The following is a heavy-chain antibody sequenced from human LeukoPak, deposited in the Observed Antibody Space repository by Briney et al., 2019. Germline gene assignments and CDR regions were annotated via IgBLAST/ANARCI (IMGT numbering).Heavy chain of an antibody. CDR1: GGSISSYY. CDR3: ARIPYCSGGSCYPDY. D-gene: IGHD2-15*01. J-gene: IGHJ4*02. V-gene: IGHV4-59*01. CDR2: IYYSGST. Sequence: PSETLSLTCTVSGGSISSYYWSWIRQPPGKGLEWIGYIYYSGSTNYNPSLKSRVTISVDTSKSQFSLKLSSVTAADTAVYYCARIPYCSGGSCYPDYWGQGTLVTVSS.